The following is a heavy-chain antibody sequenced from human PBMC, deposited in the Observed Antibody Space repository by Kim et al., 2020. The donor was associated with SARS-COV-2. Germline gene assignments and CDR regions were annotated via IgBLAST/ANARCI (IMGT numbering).Heavy chain of an antibody. V-gene: IGHV3-73*01. D-gene: IGHD2-15*01. J-gene: IGHJ4*02. Sequence: ASVKGRFTISRDDSKNTAYLQMNSLKTEDTAVYYCTLRYCSGGSCYSGYWGQGTLVTVSS. CDR3: TLRYCSGGSCYSGY.